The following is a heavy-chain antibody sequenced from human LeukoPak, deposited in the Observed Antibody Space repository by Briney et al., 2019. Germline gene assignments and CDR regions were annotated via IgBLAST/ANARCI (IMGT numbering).Heavy chain of an antibody. D-gene: IGHD4-17*01. Sequence: ASVKVSCKASGYTFASYCIHWVRQAPGQGLEWMGVIIPSGGSTTYAQKFQGRVTMTRDTSMSTVYMELSGLRSEDTAVYYCARGDTVTTPLNRLVYWGQGTLVTVSS. J-gene: IGHJ4*02. CDR1: GYTFASYC. CDR2: IIPSGGST. V-gene: IGHV1-46*01. CDR3: ARGDTVTTPLNRLVY.